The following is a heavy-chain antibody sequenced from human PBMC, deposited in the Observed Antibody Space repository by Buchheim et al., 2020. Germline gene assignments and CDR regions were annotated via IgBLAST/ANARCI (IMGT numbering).Heavy chain of an antibody. D-gene: IGHD4-23*01. Sequence: EVHLVESGGGLVQPGGSLRLSCAGSGVTFGEHYMDWVRQAPGKGLEWVGRIRKRSNNYTTEYAESVKGRFTISRDDSKNSLYLQMNSLKTEDTDVYSCAGVIGGNPEYWGEGT. J-gene: IGHJ4*02. CDR2: IRKRSNNYTT. CDR3: AGVIGGNPEY. CDR1: GVTFGEHY. V-gene: IGHV3-72*01.